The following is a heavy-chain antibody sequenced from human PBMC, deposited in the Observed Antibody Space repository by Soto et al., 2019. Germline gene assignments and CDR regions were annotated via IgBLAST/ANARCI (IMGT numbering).Heavy chain of an antibody. CDR2: IYPGDSDT. V-gene: IGHV5-51*01. D-gene: IGHD3-10*01. CDR1: GYSFTTDW. Sequence: PGESLKISCKGSGYSFTTDWIAWVRQMPGKGLEWMGIIYPGDSDTRYSPSFQGQVTISADKSISTAYLQWSSLKASDTAMYYCAGGGVRGVITRTRDYYGMDVWGQGTTITVSS. J-gene: IGHJ6*02. CDR3: AGGGVRGVITRTRDYYGMDV.